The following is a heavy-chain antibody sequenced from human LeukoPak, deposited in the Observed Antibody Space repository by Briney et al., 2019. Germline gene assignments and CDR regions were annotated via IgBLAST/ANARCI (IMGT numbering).Heavy chain of an antibody. D-gene: IGHD6-19*01. J-gene: IGHJ4*02. CDR1: GFTFGTYY. Sequence: GGSLRLSCAASGFTFGTYYMSWIRQAPGKGLEWVSAISGSGGSTYYADSVKGRFTISRDNSKNTLYLQMNSLRAEDTAVYYCARGTLYSGWSYYLDYWGQGTLVTVSS. CDR3: ARGTLYSGWSYYLDY. V-gene: IGHV3-23*01. CDR2: ISGSGGST.